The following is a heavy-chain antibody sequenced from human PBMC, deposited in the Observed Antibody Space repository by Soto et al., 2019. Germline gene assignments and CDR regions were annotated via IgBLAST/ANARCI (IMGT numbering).Heavy chain of an antibody. V-gene: IGHV4-31*03. CDR1: GGSISSGGYY. Sequence: QVQLQESGPGLVKPSQTLSLTCTVSGGSISSGGYYWSWIRQHPGKGLEWIGYIYYGGSTYYNPYLKSRVTISVDTSKNQFSMQLSSVTAADTAVYYCARSPEATVTAFDSWGQGTLVTVSS. CDR2: IYYGGST. CDR3: ARSPEATVTAFDS. J-gene: IGHJ4*02. D-gene: IGHD4-17*01.